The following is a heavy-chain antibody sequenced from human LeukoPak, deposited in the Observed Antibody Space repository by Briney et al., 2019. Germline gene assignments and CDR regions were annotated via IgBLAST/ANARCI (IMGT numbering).Heavy chain of an antibody. V-gene: IGHV3-23*01. J-gene: IGHJ3*02. CDR1: GFTFSSYA. Sequence: GGSLRLSCAASGFTFSSYAMSWVRQAPGKGLEWVSAISGSGGSTYYADSVKGRFTISRDNSKNTLYLQMNSLRAEDTAVYYCARHNYGGNSRDAFDIWGQGTMVTVSS. CDR2: ISGSGGST. CDR3: ARHNYGGNSRDAFDI. D-gene: IGHD4-23*01.